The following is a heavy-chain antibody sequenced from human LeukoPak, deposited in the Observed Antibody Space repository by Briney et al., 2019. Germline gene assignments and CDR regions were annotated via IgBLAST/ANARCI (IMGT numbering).Heavy chain of an antibody. CDR3: AREAPSYYYYDSSGYREFDY. Sequence: GGSLRLSCAASGFTFSSYWLSWVRQAPGKGLEWVANIKQGGSEKYYVDSVKGRFTISRDNAKNSLYLQMNSLRAEDTAVYYCAREAPSYYYYDSSGYREFDYWGQGTLVTVSS. D-gene: IGHD3-22*01. CDR1: GFTFSSYW. CDR2: IKQGGSEK. J-gene: IGHJ4*02. V-gene: IGHV3-7*01.